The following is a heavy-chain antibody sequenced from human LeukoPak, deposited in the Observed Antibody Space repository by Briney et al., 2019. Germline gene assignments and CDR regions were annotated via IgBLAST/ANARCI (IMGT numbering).Heavy chain of an antibody. V-gene: IGHV4-31*03. J-gene: IGHJ4*02. CDR3: ARAEGTSDQQPFDY. CDR1: GGSISGGGYY. CDR2: IYYSGST. D-gene: IGHD2-2*01. Sequence: SQTLSLTCTVSGGSISGGGYYWSWIRQHPGKGLEWIGYIYYSGSTYYNPSLKSRVTISVDTSKNQFSLKLSSVTAADTAVYYCARAEGTSDQQPFDYWGQGTLVTVSS.